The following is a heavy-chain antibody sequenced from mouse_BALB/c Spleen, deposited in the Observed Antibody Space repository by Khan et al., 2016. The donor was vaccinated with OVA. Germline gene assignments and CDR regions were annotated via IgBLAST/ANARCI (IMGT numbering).Heavy chain of an antibody. V-gene: IGHV3-2*02. Sequence: EVQLQEWGPGLVKPSQSLSLTCTVTGYSITSNYAWNWIRQFPGNKLEWMGYISYSGSTSYNPSLKSRISITRDTSKNQFFLQLSSVTTEDTATYYCARGNYSGYAMDYWGQGTSVTVSS. CDR2: ISYSGST. CDR1: GYSITSNYA. J-gene: IGHJ4*01. D-gene: IGHD1-1*01. CDR3: ARGNYSGYAMDY.